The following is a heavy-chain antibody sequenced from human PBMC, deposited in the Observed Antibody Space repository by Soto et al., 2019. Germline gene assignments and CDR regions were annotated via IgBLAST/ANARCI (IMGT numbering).Heavy chain of an antibody. Sequence: SETLYLTCAVYGGSFSGYYWTWIRQPPGTGLEWIGEINHSGSTNYNPSLKSRVTISVDTSKNQFSLKLTSVTAADTAVYYCARDKITGLFDYWGRGTLVTVS. D-gene: IGHD2-8*02. V-gene: IGHV4-34*01. CDR1: GGSFSGYY. CDR3: ARDKITGLFDY. J-gene: IGHJ4*02. CDR2: INHSGST.